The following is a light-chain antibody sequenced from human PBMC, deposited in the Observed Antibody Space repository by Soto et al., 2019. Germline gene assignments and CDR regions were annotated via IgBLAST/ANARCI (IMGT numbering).Light chain of an antibody. V-gene: IGLV2-11*01. CDR3: CSYAGAFTYV. J-gene: IGLJ1*01. Sequence: QSALTQPRSVSGSPGHSVTISCTGTSSDVGGYSYVSWYQQHPGKAPKLMISDVSKRPSGVPDRFSGSKFGNTASLTISGLQAEDEADYYCCSYAGAFTYVFGSGTQVTVL. CDR2: DVS. CDR1: SSDVGGYSY.